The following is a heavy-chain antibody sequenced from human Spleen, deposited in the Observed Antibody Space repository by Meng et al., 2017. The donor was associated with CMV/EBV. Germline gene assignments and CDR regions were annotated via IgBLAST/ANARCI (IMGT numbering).Heavy chain of an antibody. CDR2: ISDSGDSP. CDR1: RFTFKSYA. V-gene: IGHV3-23*01. Sequence: GGSLRLSCTASRFTFKSYAMTWVRQAPGKGLEWISLISDSGDSPYYADSVKGRFTISRDNSKNMVYLQMKSLRPEDTAVYYCARDPEFSSFDYWGQGTLVTVSS. CDR3: ARDPEFSSFDY. D-gene: IGHD6-6*01. J-gene: IGHJ4*02.